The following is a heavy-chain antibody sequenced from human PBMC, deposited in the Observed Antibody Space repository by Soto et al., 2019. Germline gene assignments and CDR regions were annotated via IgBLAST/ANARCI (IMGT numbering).Heavy chain of an antibody. D-gene: IGHD1-26*01. V-gene: IGHV4-39*01. CDR1: GGSISSSSYY. Sequence: LALTCTVSGGSISSSSYYWVWIRQPPGKGLEWIGSIYYSGTTYYNPSLKSRVTISVDTSKNQFSLKLRSVTAADTAVYYCARQSPDYLGSVGWFDPWGQGTLVTVSS. CDR3: ARQSPDYLGSVGWFDP. J-gene: IGHJ5*02. CDR2: IYYSGTT.